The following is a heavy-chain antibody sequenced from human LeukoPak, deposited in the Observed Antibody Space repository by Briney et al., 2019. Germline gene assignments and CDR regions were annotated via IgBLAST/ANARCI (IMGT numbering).Heavy chain of an antibody. CDR3: AREQIDTISWPFGIDY. Sequence: GGSLRLSCAASGFTFSSYDMNWVRQAPGKGLEWVSYISTISSTKYYADSVKGRFTISRDNAKNSLYLQMNSLRAEDTAVYYCAREQIDTISWPFGIDYWGQGTLVTVSS. CDR1: GFTFSSYD. J-gene: IGHJ4*02. D-gene: IGHD6-13*01. V-gene: IGHV3-48*01. CDR2: ISTISSTK.